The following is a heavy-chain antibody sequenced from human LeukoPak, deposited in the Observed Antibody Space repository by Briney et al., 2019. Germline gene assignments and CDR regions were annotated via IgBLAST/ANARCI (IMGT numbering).Heavy chain of an antibody. D-gene: IGHD4-17*01. Sequence: GGSLRLSCTASGFTFTSYAMHWVRQAPGKGLEWVAVISYDGSNKYYADSVKGRFTISRDNSKDTLYLQMNSLRAEDTAVYYCAKICGWSSDYGDYRRAGICAFDIWGQGTMVTVSS. V-gene: IGHV3-30*18. CDR2: ISYDGSNK. CDR3: AKICGWSSDYGDYRRAGICAFDI. CDR1: GFTFTSYA. J-gene: IGHJ3*02.